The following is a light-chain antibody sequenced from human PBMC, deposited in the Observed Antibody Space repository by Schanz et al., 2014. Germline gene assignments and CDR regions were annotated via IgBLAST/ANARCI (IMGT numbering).Light chain of an antibody. CDR2: DVT. J-gene: IGLJ2*01. CDR1: SSDIGRYNY. CDR3: QSYDTSVSGRI. V-gene: IGLV2-8*01. Sequence: QSALTQPPSASGSPGQSVTISCTGTSSDIGRYNYVSWYQHHPGKAPKLLIYDVTKRPSGVPDRFSGSKSGTSVSLAISGLQTEDEAHYYCQSYDTSVSGRIFGGGTKLTVL.